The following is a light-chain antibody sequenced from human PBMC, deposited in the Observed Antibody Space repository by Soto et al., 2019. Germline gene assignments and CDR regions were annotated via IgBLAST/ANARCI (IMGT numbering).Light chain of an antibody. Sequence: QSALTQPASVSGSPGQSITISCTGTSSDVGNYKYVSWYQQHPGKAPKLMIYEVSNRPSGVSNRFSGSKSGNTASLTISGLQAEDETDYYCSSYTSSSTLDVFGTGTKVTVL. J-gene: IGLJ1*01. V-gene: IGLV2-14*01. CDR1: SSDVGNYKY. CDR3: SSYTSSSTLDV. CDR2: EVS.